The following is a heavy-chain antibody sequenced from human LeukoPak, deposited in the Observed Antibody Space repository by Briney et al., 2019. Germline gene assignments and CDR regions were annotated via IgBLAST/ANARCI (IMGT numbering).Heavy chain of an antibody. CDR1: GYTFTSYY. J-gene: IGHJ4*02. D-gene: IGHD3-10*01. CDR2: INPSGGST. Sequence: ASVKVSCKASGYTFTSYYMHWVRQAPGQGLEWMGIINPSGGSTSYAQKFQGRVTMTMDTSTSTVYMELSSLRSEDTAVYYCARAQAQAYGSGSYYIPVISGSDYWGQGTLVTVSS. V-gene: IGHV1-46*01. CDR3: ARAQAQAYGSGSYYIPVISGSDY.